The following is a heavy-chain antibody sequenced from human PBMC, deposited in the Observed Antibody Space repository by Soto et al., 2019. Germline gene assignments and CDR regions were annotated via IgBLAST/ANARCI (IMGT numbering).Heavy chain of an antibody. CDR2: INHSGSP. J-gene: IGHJ3*02. D-gene: IGHD3-10*01. CDR1: GGSFSGYY. Sequence: QLHLEQRGAGLLKPSETLSLTCDVYGGSFSGYYWSWIRQAPGKGLEWILEINHSGSPNYNPSLQSRVSVSVDTSKTHFSLKLSSVTAADTAVYYCATFPPEGRTATSRGDDAFDIWGQGTLVTVSS. CDR3: ATFPPEGRTATSRGDDAFDI. V-gene: IGHV4-34*02.